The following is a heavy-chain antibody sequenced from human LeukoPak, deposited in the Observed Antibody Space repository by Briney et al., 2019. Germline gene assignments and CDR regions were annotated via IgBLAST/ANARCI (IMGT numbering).Heavy chain of an antibody. CDR1: GGSISSGSYY. D-gene: IGHD3-22*01. CDR2: IYTSGST. CDR3: ASTQAREVSITMIVVVDAFDI. J-gene: IGHJ3*02. V-gene: IGHV4-61*02. Sequence: SETLSLTCTVSGGSISSGSYYWSWIRQPAGKGLEWIGRIYTSGSTNYNPSLKSRVTISVDTSKNQFSLKLSSVTAAGTAVYYCASTQAREVSITMIVVVDAFDIWGQGTMVTVPS.